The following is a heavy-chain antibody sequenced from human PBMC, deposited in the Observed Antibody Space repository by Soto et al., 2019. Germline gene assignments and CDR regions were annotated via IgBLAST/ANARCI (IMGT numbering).Heavy chain of an antibody. CDR1: GFTFSNAW. D-gene: IGHD3-22*01. CDR3: TTGGGYYIYYYFDY. Sequence: GGSLILSCAASGFTFSNAWMNWVRQAPGKGLEWVGRIKSKTDGGTTDYAAPVKGRFTISRDDSKNTLYLQMNSLKTEDTAVYYCTTGGGYYIYYYFDYWGQGTLVTVSS. V-gene: IGHV3-15*07. CDR2: IKSKTDGGTT. J-gene: IGHJ4*02.